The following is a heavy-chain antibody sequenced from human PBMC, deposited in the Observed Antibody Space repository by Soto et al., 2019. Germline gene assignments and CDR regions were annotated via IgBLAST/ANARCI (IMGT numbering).Heavy chain of an antibody. V-gene: IGHV1-69*02. CDR1: GGTFSSYT. J-gene: IGHJ6*02. CDR2: IIPILGIA. D-gene: IGHD3-10*01. CDR3: ASGVRGVMDYYGMDV. Sequence: ASVKVSCKASGGTFSSYTISWVRQAPGQGLEWMGRIIPILGIANYAQKFQGRVTITADKSTSTAYMELSSLRSEDTAVYYCASGVRGVMDYYGMDVWGQGTTVTVSS.